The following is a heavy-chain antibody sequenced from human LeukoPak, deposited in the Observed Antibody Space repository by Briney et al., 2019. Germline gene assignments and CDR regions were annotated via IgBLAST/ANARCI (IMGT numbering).Heavy chain of an antibody. V-gene: IGHV1-18*01. CDR2: ISPYTTKT. CDR1: GYTFISYG. Sequence: GASVKVSCKASGYTFISYGITWVRQAPGQGLEWVGWISPYTTKTNYAQSLQGRVTMTTDTSTSTAYMELRSLRSGDTAVYYCAREGGVGPTAPPDYYSYQMDVWGKGTTVTVSS. D-gene: IGHD1-26*01. CDR3: AREGGVGPTAPPDYYSYQMDV. J-gene: IGHJ6*03.